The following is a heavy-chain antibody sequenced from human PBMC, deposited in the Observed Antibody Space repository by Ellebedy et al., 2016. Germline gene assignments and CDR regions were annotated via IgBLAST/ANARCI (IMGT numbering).Heavy chain of an antibody. Sequence: ASVKVSCKASGGTFSSYAISWVRQAPGQGLEWMGRIIPIVGIAIYAQKFQGRVTITADKSTSTAYMELSSLRSEDTGVYYCARAEDTAMVFDYWGQGTLVTVSP. J-gene: IGHJ4*02. CDR3: ARAEDTAMVFDY. D-gene: IGHD5-18*01. V-gene: IGHV1-69*04. CDR2: IIPIVGIA. CDR1: GGTFSSYA.